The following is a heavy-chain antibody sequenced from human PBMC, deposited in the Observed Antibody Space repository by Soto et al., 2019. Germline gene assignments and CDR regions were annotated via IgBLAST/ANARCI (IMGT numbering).Heavy chain of an antibody. CDR2: IWYDGSNK. CDR3: ARDEGRKAVPAAILSYDDGMDV. CDR1: GFTFSSYG. Sequence: GGSLRLSCAASGFTFSSYGMHWVRQAPGKGLEWVAVIWYDGSNKYYADSVKGRFTISRDNSKNTLYLQMNSLRAEDTAVYYCARDEGRKAVPAAILSYDDGMDVWGQGTTVTVSS. J-gene: IGHJ6*02. D-gene: IGHD2-2*02. V-gene: IGHV3-33*01.